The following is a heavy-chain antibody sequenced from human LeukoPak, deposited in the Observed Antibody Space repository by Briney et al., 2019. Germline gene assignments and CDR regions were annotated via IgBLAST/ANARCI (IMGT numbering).Heavy chain of an antibody. CDR1: GFTVSSNY. J-gene: IGHJ4*02. D-gene: IGHD3-22*01. V-gene: IGHV3-66*01. CDR2: IYSGGST. Sequence: PGGSLRLSCAASGFTVSSNYMSWVRQAPGKGLEWVSVIYSGGSTYYADSVKGRFTISRDNSKNTLYLQMNSLRAEDTAVYYCARDTYYYDSSGYYYLGGFDYWGQGTLVTVSS. CDR3: ARDTYYYDSSGYYYLGGFDY.